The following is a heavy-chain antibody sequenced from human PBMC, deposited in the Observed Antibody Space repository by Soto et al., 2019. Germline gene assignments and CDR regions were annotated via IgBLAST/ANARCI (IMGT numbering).Heavy chain of an antibody. CDR1: GGSISSTNW. J-gene: IGHJ2*01. CDR2: VYHTGST. Sequence: PSETLSLTCVVSGGSISSTNWWTWVRQTPGKGLEWIGEVYHTGSTKYNPSLRNRVTISLDKSNNQFSLNLKSVTAADTAVYYCARPQRGYYYGSGSYHAVRYFDLWGRGTLVTVSS. D-gene: IGHD3-10*01. CDR3: ARPQRGYYYGSGSYHAVRYFDL. V-gene: IGHV4-4*02.